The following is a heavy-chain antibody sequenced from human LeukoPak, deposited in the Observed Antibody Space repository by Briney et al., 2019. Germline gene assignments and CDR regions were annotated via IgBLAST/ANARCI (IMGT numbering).Heavy chain of an antibody. J-gene: IGHJ4*02. CDR2: TYYRSKWYN. D-gene: IGHD3-16*02. CDR1: GDSVSSNSAA. V-gene: IGHV6-1*01. Sequence: SQTLSLTCAISGDSVSSNSAAWNWIRQSPSRGLEWLGKTYYRSKWYNDYAVSVKSRITINPDTSKNQFSLQLNSVTPEDTAVYYCARAPVMITFGGVIVEGNDYWGQGTLVTVSS. CDR3: ARAPVMITFGGVIVEGNDY.